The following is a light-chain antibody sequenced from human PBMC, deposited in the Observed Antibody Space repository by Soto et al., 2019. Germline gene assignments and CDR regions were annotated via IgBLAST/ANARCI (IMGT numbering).Light chain of an antibody. V-gene: IGLV1-47*01. CDR3: AAWDDSLRGYV. Sequence: QSALTQPPSASGTPGQRVTFSCSGSSSNIGSNFVYWYQQLPGAAPKLLIYKNDQRPSGVPDRFSGSKSGTSASLAISGLRSEDEADYYCAAWDDSLRGYVFGTGTKVTVL. CDR2: KND. CDR1: SSNIGSNF. J-gene: IGLJ1*01.